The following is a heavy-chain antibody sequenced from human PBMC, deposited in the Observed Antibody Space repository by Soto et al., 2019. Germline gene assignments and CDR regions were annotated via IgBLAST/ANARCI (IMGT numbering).Heavy chain of an antibody. CDR3: AAGGGLPRYY. V-gene: IGHV4-30-2*01. Sequence: QLQLQESGSGLVKPSQTLSLTCAVSGGSIRSGGYYSSWIRQPPGKGLEWIGYIYHSGSTYYNPSLKSRVAISVDRSKNQFSLKLSPMTAADTAVYYCAAGGGLPRYYWGQGTLVTVSS. D-gene: IGHD5-12*01. CDR2: IYHSGST. CDR1: GGSIRSGGYY. J-gene: IGHJ4*02.